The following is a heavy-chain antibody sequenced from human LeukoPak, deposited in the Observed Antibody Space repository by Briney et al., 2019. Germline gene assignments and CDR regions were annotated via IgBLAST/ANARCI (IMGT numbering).Heavy chain of an antibody. D-gene: IGHD3-10*01. Sequence: SETLSLTCAVSGGSISSSNWWSWIRQPPGKGLECIGYIHYTGSTNYNPSLKSRVTISVDTSKNQFSLKLSSVTAADTAVYYCAREPPTIYYYGSGSYPTGRYMDVWGKGTTVTISS. J-gene: IGHJ6*03. CDR1: GGSISSSNW. CDR3: AREPPTIYYYGSGSYPTGRYMDV. CDR2: IHYTGST. V-gene: IGHV4-4*02.